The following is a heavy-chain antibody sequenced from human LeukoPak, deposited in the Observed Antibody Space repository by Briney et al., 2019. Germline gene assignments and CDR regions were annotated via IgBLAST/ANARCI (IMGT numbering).Heavy chain of an antibody. CDR1: GFTFSGSA. J-gene: IGHJ3*02. Sequence: GGSLRLSCAGSGFTFSGSAIHWVRQASGKGLEWVGRIRRKANSYATAYAASVKGRFTISRDDSKNTAYLQMNSLKTEDTAVYYCTRRIETVLDALDIWGQGTMVTVSS. D-gene: IGHD2-15*01. V-gene: IGHV3-73*01. CDR2: IRRKANSYAT. CDR3: TRRIETVLDALDI.